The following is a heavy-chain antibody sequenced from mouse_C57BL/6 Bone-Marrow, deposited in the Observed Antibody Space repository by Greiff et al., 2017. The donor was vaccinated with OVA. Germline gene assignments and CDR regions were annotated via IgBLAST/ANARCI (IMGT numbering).Heavy chain of an antibody. J-gene: IGHJ2*01. CDR1: GYSITSGYY. V-gene: IGHV3-6*01. D-gene: IGHD3-2*02. CDR3: ARDPGAWKLRLHYFDY. CDR2: ISYDGSN. Sequence: DVKLQESGPGLVKPSQSLSLTCSVTGYSITSGYYWNWIRQFPGNKLEWMGYISYDGSNNYNPYLKNRISITRDTSKNQFFLKLNSVTTEDTATYYCARDPGAWKLRLHYFDYWGQGTTLTVSS.